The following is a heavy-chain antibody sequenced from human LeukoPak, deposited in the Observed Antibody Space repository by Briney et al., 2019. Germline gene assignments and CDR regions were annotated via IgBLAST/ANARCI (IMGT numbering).Heavy chain of an antibody. CDR3: ARVSGYYYDSSGYVTLDAFDI. J-gene: IGHJ3*02. CDR1: GFTFSNYK. D-gene: IGHD3-22*01. Sequence: GGSLRLSCAASGFTFSNYKMNWVRQAPGKGLEWVSSISSTSTYINYADSVKGRFTISRDNSKNTLYLQMNSLRAEDTAVYYCARVSGYYYDSSGYVTLDAFDIWGQGTMVTVSS. CDR2: ISSTSTYI. V-gene: IGHV3-21*01.